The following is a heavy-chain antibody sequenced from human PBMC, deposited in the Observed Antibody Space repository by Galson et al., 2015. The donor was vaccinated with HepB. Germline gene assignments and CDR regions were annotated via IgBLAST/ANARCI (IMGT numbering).Heavy chain of an antibody. CDR3: ASGQWLDRKYFQP. CDR1: GFTFSDYY. CDR2: IGNNGRTI. D-gene: IGHD6-19*01. Sequence: SLRLSCAASGFTFSDYYMIWVRQAPGKGLEWVSYIGNNGRTIYYADFVKGRFTISRDNAKNSLYQQMNSLRAEDTALYYCASGQWLDRKYFQPWGQGTLVTVSS. V-gene: IGHV3-11*01. J-gene: IGHJ1*01.